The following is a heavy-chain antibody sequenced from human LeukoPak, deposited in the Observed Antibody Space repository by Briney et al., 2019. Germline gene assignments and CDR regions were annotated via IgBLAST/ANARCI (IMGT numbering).Heavy chain of an antibody. J-gene: IGHJ4*02. CDR3: GRDQTPFY. V-gene: IGHV3-7*01. CDR1: GFTFSNYW. Sequence: GGSLRLSCAASGFTFSNYWMSWVRQAPGKGLEWVAIIKEDGSEKYYVDSVKGRFTISRDNAKSSMWLQMSSLRAEDTAVYYCGRDQTPFYWGQGTLVTVSS. CDR2: IKEDGSEK. D-gene: IGHD2-15*01.